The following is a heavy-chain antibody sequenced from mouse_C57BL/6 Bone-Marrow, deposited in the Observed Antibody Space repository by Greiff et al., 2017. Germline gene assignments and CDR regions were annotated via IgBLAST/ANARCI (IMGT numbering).Heavy chain of an antibody. CDR1: GYTFTNYW. V-gene: IGHV1-64*01. CDR2: MHPNGGSP. J-gene: IGHJ4*01. D-gene: IGHD2-4*01. CDR3: ARSYDSDDYTMDY. Sequence: QVQLQQPGAELVKPGASVKLSCKASGYTFTNYWMHWVKQRPGQGLEWIGMMHPNGGSPDYNEKFKSEATLSVDKPSRTAYMEISSLTSEDSAVYYCARSYDSDDYTMDYWGQGTSVTVSS.